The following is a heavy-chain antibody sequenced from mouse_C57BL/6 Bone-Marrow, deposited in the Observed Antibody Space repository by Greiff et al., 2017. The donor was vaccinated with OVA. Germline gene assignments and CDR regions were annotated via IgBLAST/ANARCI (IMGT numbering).Heavy chain of an antibody. CDR1: GYTFTSYW. V-gene: IGHV1-55*01. J-gene: IGHJ2*01. CDR3: ARGVDYFNY. Sequence: QVQLQQPGAELVKPGASVKMSCKASGYTFTSYWITWVKQRPGQGLEWIGDIYPGSGGTNYNEKFKSKATLTVDTSSSTAYMELSSLTSEDSAVYCCARGVDYFNYWGQGTTLTVSS. CDR2: IYPGSGGT.